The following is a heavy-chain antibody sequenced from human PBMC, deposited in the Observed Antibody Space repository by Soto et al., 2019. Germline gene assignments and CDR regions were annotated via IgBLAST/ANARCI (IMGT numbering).Heavy chain of an antibody. Sequence: QVQLVQSGAEVKKPGASVKVSCKTSGYTFTLYGIAWVRQAPGQGLEWMGWISAYDGHTKYAEKLQGRVTMTTDTSTSTAYMELRSLRSDDSAIYSCARDSGYFAAWGQGTLVTVSS. J-gene: IGHJ5*02. D-gene: IGHD5-12*01. CDR3: ARDSGYFAA. CDR1: GYTFTLYG. CDR2: ISAYDGHT. V-gene: IGHV1-18*01.